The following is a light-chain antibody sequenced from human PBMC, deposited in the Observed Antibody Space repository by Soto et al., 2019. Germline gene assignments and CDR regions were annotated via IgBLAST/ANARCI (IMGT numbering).Light chain of an antibody. CDR3: HQRSNWWT. J-gene: IGKJ1*01. V-gene: IGKV3-11*01. Sequence: EIVLTQSPATLSLSPGERATLSCRASQSVSSYLAWYQQKPGQAPRLLLYDASNRATGIPARFSGSGSGTDFTLTISSLEPEDFAVYYCHQRSNWWTFGQGTKVEIK. CDR2: DAS. CDR1: QSVSSY.